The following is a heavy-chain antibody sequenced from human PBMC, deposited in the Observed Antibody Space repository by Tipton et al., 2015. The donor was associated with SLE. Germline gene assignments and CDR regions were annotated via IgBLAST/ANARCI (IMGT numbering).Heavy chain of an antibody. D-gene: IGHD3-10*01. CDR2: IIPILGIA. CDR3: ARDREGHYYGSGSYQDY. V-gene: IGHV1-69*09. Sequence: QLVQSGPEVKKPGSSVKVSCKASGGTFSNYAISWVRQAPGQGLEWMGRIIPILGIANYAQKFQGRVTITADKSTSTAYMGLSSLRSEDTAVYYCARDREGHYYGSGSYQDYWGQGTLVTVSS. CDR1: GGTFSNYA. J-gene: IGHJ4*02.